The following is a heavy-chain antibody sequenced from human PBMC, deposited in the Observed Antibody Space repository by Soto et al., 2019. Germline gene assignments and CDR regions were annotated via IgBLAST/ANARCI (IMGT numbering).Heavy chain of an antibody. D-gene: IGHD4-17*01. CDR2: IRSKANSYAT. V-gene: IGHV3-73*01. J-gene: IGHJ4*02. Sequence: GGSLRLSCAASGFTFSGSAMHWVRQASGKGLEWVGRIRSKANSYATAYAASVKGRFTISRDDSKKTAYLQMNSLKTEDTAVYYCTRPRAGDYVWHYFDYWGQGTLVTVSS. CDR3: TRPRAGDYVWHYFDY. CDR1: GFTFSGSA.